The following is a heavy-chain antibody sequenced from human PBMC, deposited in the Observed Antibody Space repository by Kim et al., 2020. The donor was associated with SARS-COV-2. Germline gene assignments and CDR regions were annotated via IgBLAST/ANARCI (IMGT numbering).Heavy chain of an antibody. CDR1: GYTFTGYY. J-gene: IGHJ3*02. Sequence: ASVKVSCKASGYTFTGYYMYWVRQAPGQGHEWMGWTNPNSGDTRFAQKFQGRVTMTRDTSISTAYMELSRLRSDDTAVYYCARNHRGDAFDIWGQGTMVT. CDR2: TNPNSGDT. V-gene: IGHV1-2*02. CDR3: ARNHRGDAFDI. D-gene: IGHD3-10*01.